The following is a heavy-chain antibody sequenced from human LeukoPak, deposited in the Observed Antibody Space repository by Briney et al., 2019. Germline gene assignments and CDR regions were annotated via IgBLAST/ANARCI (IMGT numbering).Heavy chain of an antibody. D-gene: IGHD2-15*01. V-gene: IGHV3-23*01. CDR2: ISGSGGST. Sequence: GGSLRLSCAASGFTFSSYAMSWVRQAPGKGLEWVSAISGSGGSTYYADSVKSRFTISRDNSKNTLYLQMNSLRAEDTAVYYCANAGVVVVAAPWGYFQHWGQGTLVTVSS. CDR3: ANAGVVVVAAPWGYFQH. CDR1: GFTFSSYA. J-gene: IGHJ1*01.